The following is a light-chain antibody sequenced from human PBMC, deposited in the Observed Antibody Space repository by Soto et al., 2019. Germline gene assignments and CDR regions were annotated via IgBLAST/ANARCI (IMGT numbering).Light chain of an antibody. CDR1: QDIRTY. J-gene: IGKJ5*01. CDR2: DAS. CDR3: QQYENLPIT. V-gene: IGKV1-33*01. Sequence: IQMTQSPSSLSASVGDRVTITCQASQDIRTYLNWYQQKPGKAPKLLIYDASTLETGVPSRFSGSGSGTDFTFTVSSLQPEDIATYYCQQYENLPITFGQGTRLEVK.